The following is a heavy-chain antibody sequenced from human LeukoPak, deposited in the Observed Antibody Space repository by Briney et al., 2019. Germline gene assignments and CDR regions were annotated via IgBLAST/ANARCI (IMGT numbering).Heavy chain of an antibody. CDR3: ASSPAIVATIRSQSSGGYYFDY. CDR1: GYTFTGYY. D-gene: IGHD5-12*01. CDR2: INPNSGGT. J-gene: IGHJ4*02. Sequence: ASVKVSCKASGYTFTGYYMHWVRQAPGQGLEWMGWINPNSGGTNYAQKFQGRVTMTRDTSISTAYMELSRLRSDDTAVYYCASSPAIVATIRSQSSGGYYFDYWGQGTLVTVSP. V-gene: IGHV1-2*02.